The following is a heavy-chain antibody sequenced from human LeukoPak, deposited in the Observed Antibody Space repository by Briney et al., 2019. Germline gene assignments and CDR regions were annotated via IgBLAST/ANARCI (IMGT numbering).Heavy chain of an antibody. CDR3: ARGDYDFWSGGHYYYMDV. J-gene: IGHJ6*03. CDR1: GGSISSYY. CDR2: IYYSGST. Sequence: SETLSLTCTVSGGSISSYYWSWIRQPPGKGLEWPGYIYYSGSTNYNPSLKSRVTISVDTSKNQFSLKLSSVTAADTAVYYCARGDYDFWSGGHYYYMDVWGKGTTVTVSS. D-gene: IGHD3-3*01. V-gene: IGHV4-59*01.